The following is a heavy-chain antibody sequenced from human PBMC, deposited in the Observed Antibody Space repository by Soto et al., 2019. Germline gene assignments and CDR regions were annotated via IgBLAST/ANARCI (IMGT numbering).Heavy chain of an antibody. CDR1: GFTFSSYG. V-gene: IGHV3-30*03. CDR3: AIGYSSSLPGEY. Sequence: GGFLRLSCAASGFTFSSYGMHWVRQAPGKGLEWVAFISYDGSNKYYADSVKGRFTISRDNSKNTLYLQMNSLRAEDTAVFYCAIGYSSSLPGEYWGQGTLVTVSS. D-gene: IGHD6-13*01. J-gene: IGHJ4*02. CDR2: ISYDGSNK.